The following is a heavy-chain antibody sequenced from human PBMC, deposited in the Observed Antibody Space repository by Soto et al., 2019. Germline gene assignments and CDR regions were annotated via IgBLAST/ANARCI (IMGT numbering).Heavy chain of an antibody. J-gene: IGHJ5*02. V-gene: IGHV4-59*01. CDR2: IYYSGST. D-gene: IGHD2-15*01. Sequence: SETLSLTCTVSGGSISSYYWSWIRQPPGKGLEWIGYIYYSGSTNYNPSLKSRVTISVDTSKNQFSLKLSSVTAADTAVYYFARLVVVAATPVIWFDPWGQGTLVTVSS. CDR3: ARLVVVAATPVIWFDP. CDR1: GGSISSYY.